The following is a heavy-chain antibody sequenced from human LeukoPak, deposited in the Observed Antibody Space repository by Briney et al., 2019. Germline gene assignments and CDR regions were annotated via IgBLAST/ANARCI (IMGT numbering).Heavy chain of an antibody. CDR1: GYTFTGYY. CDR2: MNPNTGGT. Sequence: GASVKVSCKTSGYTFTGYYVHWVRQAPGQGLEWMGWMNPNTGGTNYAQKIEARVTMNRDTSLSTAYTELSRLRVEATAAYYGAGSPNILTGEKFDYWGKGPLVTVSS. V-gene: IGHV1-2*02. CDR3: AGSPNILTGEKFDY. J-gene: IGHJ4*02. D-gene: IGHD3-9*01.